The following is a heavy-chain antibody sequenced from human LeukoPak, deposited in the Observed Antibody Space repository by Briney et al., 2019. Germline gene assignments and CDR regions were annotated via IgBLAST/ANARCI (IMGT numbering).Heavy chain of an antibody. CDR1: AFTVSSYY. CDR2: IYSGGST. V-gene: IGHV3-53*01. CDR3: ARSLWPEDF. D-gene: IGHD2/OR15-2a*01. J-gene: IGHJ4*02. Sequence: GGSLRLSCAASAFTVSSYYMSWVRQAPGKGLEWVSLIYSGGSTYYADSVKGRFTLSRDNSKNTLYFQMNSLRADDTAVYYCARSLWPEDFWGQGTLVTVSS.